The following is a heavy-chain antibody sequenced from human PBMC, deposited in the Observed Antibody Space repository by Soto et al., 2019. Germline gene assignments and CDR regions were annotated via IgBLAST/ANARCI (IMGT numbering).Heavy chain of an antibody. J-gene: IGHJ6*02. V-gene: IGHV3-33*01. CDR1: GFTFSSYG. CDR2: IWYDGSNK. Sequence: GGSLRLSCAASGFTFSSYGMHWVRQAPGKGLEWVAVIWYDGSNKYYADSVKGRFTISRDNSKNTLYLQMNSLRAEDTAVYYCARDRMRELIGATYGMDVWGQGTTVTVSS. CDR3: ARDRMRELIGATYGMDV. D-gene: IGHD1-26*01.